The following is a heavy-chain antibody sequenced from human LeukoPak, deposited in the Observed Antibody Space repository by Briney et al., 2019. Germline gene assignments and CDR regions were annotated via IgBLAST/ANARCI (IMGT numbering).Heavy chain of an antibody. CDR2: ISGGGGST. D-gene: IGHD6-6*01. CDR3: ARDRIAAKFDY. V-gene: IGHV3-23*01. Sequence: GGSLRLSCAASGFTFSSYAMSWVRQAPGKGLEWVSAISGGGGSTYYADSVKGRFTISRDNSKNSLYLQMNSLRAEDTAVYYCARDRIAAKFDYWGQGTLVTVSS. CDR1: GFTFSSYA. J-gene: IGHJ4*02.